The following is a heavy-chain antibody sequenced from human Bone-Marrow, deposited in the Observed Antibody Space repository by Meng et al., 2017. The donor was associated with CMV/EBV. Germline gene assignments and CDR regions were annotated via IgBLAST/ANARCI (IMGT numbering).Heavy chain of an antibody. CDR2: IYWYANK. CDR3: AHITPRPGWIAY. J-gene: IGHJ4*02. V-gene: IGHV2-5*01. CDR1: EFSFSSSGVG. Sequence: QIPLNVACSARGKPKQTRTLAGTFSEFSFSSSGVGVRWNRQPPGKALKWLALIYWYANKHYSSSMKSRLTITKDTYKNQVFLTMTNMDPVDTATYYCAHITPRPGWIAYWGQGTLVTVSS. D-gene: IGHD6-6*01.